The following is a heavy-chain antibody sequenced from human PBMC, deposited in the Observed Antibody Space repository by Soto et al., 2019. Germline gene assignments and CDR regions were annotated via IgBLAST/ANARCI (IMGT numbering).Heavy chain of an antibody. J-gene: IGHJ1*01. D-gene: IGHD2-15*01. CDR2: VNPSGGST. CDR3: AREEHCSDGICYPEYFQR. Sequence: QVQLVQSGAEVKKPGASVKVSCKASGYIFTAYSMHWVRQAPGQGLEWMGVVNPSGGSTNYAQKFQGRITMTRDTSTSTVYMDLSSLTSEDTAVYYCAREEHCSDGICYPEYFQRWGQGTLVTVSS. CDR1: GYIFTAYS. V-gene: IGHV1-46*01.